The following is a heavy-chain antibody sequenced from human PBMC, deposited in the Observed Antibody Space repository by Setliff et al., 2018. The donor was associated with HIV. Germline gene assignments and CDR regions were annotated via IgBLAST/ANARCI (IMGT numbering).Heavy chain of an antibody. Sequence: PGGSLRLSCAASGFTVSSSYMTWVRQAPGKGLEWVSIIYSGGSTYYADSVKGRFTISRDNSKNTLYLQMNSLRAEDTAVYYCAKDHATSSWFTALLDYWGQGALVTVSS. CDR3: AKDHATSSWFTALLDY. J-gene: IGHJ4*02. CDR2: IYSGGST. V-gene: IGHV3-53*01. CDR1: GFTVSSSY. D-gene: IGHD6-13*01.